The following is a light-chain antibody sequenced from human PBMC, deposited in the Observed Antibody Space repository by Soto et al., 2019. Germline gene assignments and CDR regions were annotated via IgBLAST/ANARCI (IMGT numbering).Light chain of an antibody. CDR3: IQIKNYSIT. Sequence: DIQLTQSPSFLSASVGDRVTITCRASQGISSYLAWYQQKPGKAPKVLIYAASTWQSGVPSRFSGSGSGTRITTTKCTLKHPDFGTYASIQIKNYSITFGIGTTVDVK. V-gene: IGKV1-9*01. CDR1: QGISSY. CDR2: AAS. J-gene: IGKJ3*01.